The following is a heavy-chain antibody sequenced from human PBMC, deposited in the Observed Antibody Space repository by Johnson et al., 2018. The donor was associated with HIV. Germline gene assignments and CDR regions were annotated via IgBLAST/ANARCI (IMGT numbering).Heavy chain of an antibody. CDR1: GFTFSDYY. Sequence: QVQLVESGGGLVKPGGSLRLSCAASGFTFSDYYTSWIRQAPGTGLEWVSYISSSRSPIYYADSVKGRFTLSRDNAKNSLYLQMNSLRAEDTAVYYCAREPALVGANGGWGAFDIWGQGTLVTVSS. V-gene: IGHV3-11*04. D-gene: IGHD1-26*01. CDR2: ISSSRSPI. J-gene: IGHJ3*02. CDR3: AREPALVGANGGWGAFDI.